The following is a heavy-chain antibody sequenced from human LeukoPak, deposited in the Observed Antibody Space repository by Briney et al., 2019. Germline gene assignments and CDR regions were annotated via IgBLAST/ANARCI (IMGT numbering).Heavy chain of an antibody. Sequence: NSSETLSLTCAVSGYSISSGYYWGWIRQPPGKGLEWIGNIYHSGSTYYNPSLKSRVTISVDTSKNQFSLKLSSVTAADTAVYYCAAQYYYGSGSYYDAEYFKRWGQGTLVTVSS. CDR2: IYHSGST. CDR3: AAQYYYGSGSYYDAEYFKR. V-gene: IGHV4-38-2*01. CDR1: GYSISSGYY. D-gene: IGHD3-10*01. J-gene: IGHJ1*01.